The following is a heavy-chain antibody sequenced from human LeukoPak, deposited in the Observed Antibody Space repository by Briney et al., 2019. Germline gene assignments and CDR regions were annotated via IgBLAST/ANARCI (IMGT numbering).Heavy chain of an antibody. V-gene: IGHV3-21*01. CDR1: GFTFSSYS. CDR2: ISSSSSYI. J-gene: IGHJ3*02. CDR3: AREGGDIVGVYDAFDI. D-gene: IGHD1-26*01. Sequence: GGSLRLSCAASGFTFSSYSMNWVRQAPGKGLEWVSSISSSSSYIYYADSVKGRFTISRDNAKNSLYLQMNSLRAEDTAVYYCAREGGDIVGVYDAFDIWDQGTMVTVSS.